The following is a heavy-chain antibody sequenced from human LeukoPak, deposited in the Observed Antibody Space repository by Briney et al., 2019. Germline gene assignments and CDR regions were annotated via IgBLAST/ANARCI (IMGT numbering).Heavy chain of an antibody. V-gene: IGHV3-23*01. Sequence: GGSLRLSCAASGLNFSSYAMSWVRQAPGKGLEGVSGISASGDNTYYADSVKGRFTISRDNSKNTLYLQMNSLRAEDTAVYFCAKDRSTVVTRGFDCWGQGTLVTVSS. J-gene: IGHJ4*02. CDR2: ISASGDNT. D-gene: IGHD4-23*01. CDR3: AKDRSTVVTRGFDC. CDR1: GLNFSSYA.